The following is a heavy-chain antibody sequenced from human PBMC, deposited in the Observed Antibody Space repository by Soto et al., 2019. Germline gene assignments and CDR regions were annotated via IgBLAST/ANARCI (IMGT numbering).Heavy chain of an antibody. CDR2: ISAYNGNT. CDR1: GYTFTSYG. CDR3: ARGGDCSSTSCYTNWFDP. D-gene: IGHD2-2*02. J-gene: IGHJ5*02. V-gene: IGHV1-18*01. Sequence: ASVKVSCKASGYTFTSYGISWVRQAPGQGHEWMGWISAYNGNTNYAQKLQGRVTMTTDTSTSTAYMELRSLRSDDTAVYYCARGGDCSSTSCYTNWFDPWGQGTLVTVSS.